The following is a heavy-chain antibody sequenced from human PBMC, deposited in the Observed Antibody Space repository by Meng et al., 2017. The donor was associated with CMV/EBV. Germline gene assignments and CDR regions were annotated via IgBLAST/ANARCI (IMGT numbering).Heavy chain of an antibody. CDR3: ARGASSGYYYFDY. V-gene: IGHV4-39*07. D-gene: IGHD3-22*01. CDR2: IYYSGST. CDR1: GGSISSSSYY. Sequence: SETLSLTCIVSGGSISSSSYYWGRIRQPPGKGLEWIGSIYYSGSTYYNPSLKSRVTISVDTSKNQFSLKLSFVTAADTAVYYCARGASSGYYYFDYWGQGTLVTVSS. J-gene: IGHJ4*02.